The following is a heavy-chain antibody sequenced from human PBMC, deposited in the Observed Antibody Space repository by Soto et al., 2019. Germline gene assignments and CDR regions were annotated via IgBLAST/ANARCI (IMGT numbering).Heavy chain of an antibody. Sequence: PSETLSLTCTVSGGSISSYYWSWIRQPPGKGLEWIGYIYYSGSTNYNPSLKSRVTISVDTSKNQFSLKLSSVTAADTAVYYCARDDPSGYTDYWGQGTLVTVSS. CDR2: IYYSGST. J-gene: IGHJ4*02. V-gene: IGHV4-59*01. CDR1: GGSISSYY. CDR3: ARDDPSGYTDY. D-gene: IGHD3-22*01.